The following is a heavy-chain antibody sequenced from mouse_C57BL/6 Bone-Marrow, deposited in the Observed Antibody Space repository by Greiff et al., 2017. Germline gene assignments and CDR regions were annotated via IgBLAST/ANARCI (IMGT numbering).Heavy chain of an antibody. CDR1: GYTFTSYW. Sequence: QVQLQQPGAELVRPGSSVKLSCKASGYTFTSYWMHWVKQRPIQGLEWIGNIDPSDSDTHYNQKFKDKATFTVDKSSSTAYMRLSNLTSDDSAVYYCARDPGWFAYWGQGTLVTVSA. CDR3: ARDPGWFAY. J-gene: IGHJ3*01. CDR2: IDPSDSDT. V-gene: IGHV1-52*01.